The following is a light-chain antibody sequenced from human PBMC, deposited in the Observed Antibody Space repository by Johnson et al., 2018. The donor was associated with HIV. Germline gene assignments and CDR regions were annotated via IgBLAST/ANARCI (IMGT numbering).Light chain of an antibody. CDR2: ENN. CDR3: GTWDSSLSAYV. Sequence: QSVLTQPPSVSAAPGQKVTISCSGSSSNIENNYVSWYQHLPGTAPNVLIYENNKRPPGIPDRFSGSKSGTSATLGLTGLPTGDEADYYCGTWDSSLSAYVFGTGTKVTVL. J-gene: IGLJ1*01. CDR1: SSNIENNY. V-gene: IGLV1-51*02.